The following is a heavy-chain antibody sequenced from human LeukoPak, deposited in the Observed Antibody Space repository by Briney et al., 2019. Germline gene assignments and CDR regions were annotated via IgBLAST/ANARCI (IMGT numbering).Heavy chain of an antibody. V-gene: IGHV3-23*01. CDR2: ISGSGGST. CDR3: AKPRPSYSSSWYDH. J-gene: IGHJ5*02. D-gene: IGHD6-13*01. CDR1: GFTFRSYA. Sequence: GGSLRLSCAGSGFTFRSYAMNWVRQAPGKGLEWVSAISGSGGSTYYADSVKGRFTISRDNSKNTLYLQMNSLRAEDTAVYYCAKPRPSYSSSWYDHWGQGTLVTVSS.